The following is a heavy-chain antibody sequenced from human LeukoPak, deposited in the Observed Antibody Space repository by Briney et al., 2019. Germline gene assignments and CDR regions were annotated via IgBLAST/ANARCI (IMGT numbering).Heavy chain of an antibody. CDR3: ARLAAITSWFDP. CDR1: GYSFSNSW. V-gene: IGHV5-51*07. J-gene: IGHJ5*02. Sequence: GESLKISCKGSGYSFSNSWIGWVHQLPGKGLGWMGIIYPGDSDTRYSPSFQGQVTISADKSISTAYLQWGSLKASDTAMYYCARLAAITSWFDPWGQGTLVTVSS. D-gene: IGHD5-12*01. CDR2: IYPGDSDT.